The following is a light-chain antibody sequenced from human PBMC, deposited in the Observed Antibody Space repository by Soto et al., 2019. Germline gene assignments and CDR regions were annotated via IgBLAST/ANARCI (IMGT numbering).Light chain of an antibody. J-gene: IGKJ2*01. V-gene: IGKV1-5*03. CDR2: KAS. CDR1: QSISNW. CDR3: QQYNTFSPYT. Sequence: DIQMTQSPSTLSASVGDRVTITCRASQSISNWLAWYQQKPGKAPKLLIYKASSLESGVPSRFSGSGSGTDFTLNISSLQPDDFATYYCQQYNTFSPYTFGQGTKLEIK.